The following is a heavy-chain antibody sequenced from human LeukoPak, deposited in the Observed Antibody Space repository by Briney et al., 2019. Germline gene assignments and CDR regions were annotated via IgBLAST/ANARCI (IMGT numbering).Heavy chain of an antibody. CDR1: GFTFSGYW. CDR3: ARGLLYF. J-gene: IGHJ4*02. CDR2: INSDGAYT. V-gene: IGHV3-74*03. D-gene: IGHD3-9*01. Sequence: GGSLRLSCAASGFTFSGYWMHWVRQIPGKGLECVSRINSDGAYTSYADSVKGRFTTSRDNAKNTLFLQMNSLRVEDTAVYYCARGLLYFWGQGTLVTVSS.